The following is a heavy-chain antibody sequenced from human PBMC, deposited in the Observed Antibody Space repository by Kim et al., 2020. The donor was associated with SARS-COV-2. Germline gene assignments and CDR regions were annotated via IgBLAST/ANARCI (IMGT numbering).Heavy chain of an antibody. V-gene: IGHV3-33*03. CDR3: AKDLLYVPGRGYFDS. Sequence: ADAVRGRLTISRDNYKNTLFLKMDSLRVDDTAVYYCAKDLLYVPGRGYFDSWGQGVLVTVSS. J-gene: IGHJ4*02. D-gene: IGHD3-10*01.